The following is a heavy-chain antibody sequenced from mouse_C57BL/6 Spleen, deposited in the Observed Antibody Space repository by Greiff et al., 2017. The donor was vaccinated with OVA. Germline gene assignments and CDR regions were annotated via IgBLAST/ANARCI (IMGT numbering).Heavy chain of an antibody. CDR2: ISPGDGDT. D-gene: IGHD1-1*01. V-gene: IGHV1-80*01. J-gene: IGHJ4*01. Sequence: QVHVKQSGAELVKPGASVKISCKASGYAFSSYWMNWVKQRPGKGLEWIGQISPGDGDTNYNGKFKGKATLTADKSSSTAYMQRSSLTSEDSAVYFCARYYGSSPYAMDYWGQGTSVTVSS. CDR1: GYAFSSYW. CDR3: ARYYGSSPYAMDY.